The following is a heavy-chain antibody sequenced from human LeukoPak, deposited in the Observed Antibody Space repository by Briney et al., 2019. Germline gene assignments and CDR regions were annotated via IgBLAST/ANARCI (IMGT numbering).Heavy chain of an antibody. J-gene: IGHJ5*02. V-gene: IGHV3-30*04. CDR2: ISYDGSNK. CDR1: EFNFNAYA. CDR3: ARARLSTVTIWWFDP. D-gene: IGHD4-17*01. Sequence: GGSLRLSCAASEFNFNAYAMHWVRQAPGKGLEWVAVISYDGSNKYYADSVKGRFTISRDNSKNTLYLQMNSLRAEDTAVYYCARARLSTVTIWWFDPWGQGTLVSVSS.